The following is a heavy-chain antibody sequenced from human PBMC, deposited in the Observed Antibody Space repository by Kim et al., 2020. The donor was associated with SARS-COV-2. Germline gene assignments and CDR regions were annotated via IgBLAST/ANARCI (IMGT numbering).Heavy chain of an antibody. J-gene: IGHJ5*02. V-gene: IGHV3-74*01. Sequence: GGSLRLSCAASGFTVSSYWMHWVRHAPGKGLIGVSRISDDGTSTFYADSVKGRFTISRDSATNTLFLQMNSLRVEDTGVYFCARGKGPYGWFDPWGQGTLVTVSS. D-gene: IGHD4-17*01. CDR1: GFTVSSYW. CDR3: ARGKGPYGWFDP. CDR2: ISDDGTST.